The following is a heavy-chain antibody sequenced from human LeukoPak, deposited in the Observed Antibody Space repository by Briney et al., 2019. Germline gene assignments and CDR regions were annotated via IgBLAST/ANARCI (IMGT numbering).Heavy chain of an antibody. CDR1: GFTLSSDW. V-gene: IGHV3-7*01. Sequence: PGGSLRLSCGASGFTLSSDWMSWVRQAPGEGRECVGNINQGGSEKYYVDSVKGRFTISRDNGKNSLYLQMNSLRAEDTAVYYCARDVNYYGSGANWFDHWGQGTLVTVSS. CDR2: INQGGSEK. CDR3: ARDVNYYGSGANWFDH. J-gene: IGHJ5*02. D-gene: IGHD3-10*01.